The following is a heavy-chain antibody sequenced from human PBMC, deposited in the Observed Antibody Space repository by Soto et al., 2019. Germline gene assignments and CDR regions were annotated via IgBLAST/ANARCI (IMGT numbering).Heavy chain of an antibody. CDR1: GYTFTPYY. J-gene: IGHJ4*02. Sequence: QVQLVQSGAEVKKPGASVKVSCKASGYTFTPYYIHWVRQAPGQELEWMGRINPSGGSPGNSQKFQAVDARTTDTCATTIYIELRRMRCLGTAVNYFESRPFAGYINSVCYTYDHWGQGTLVTVSS. CDR3: ESRPFAGYINSVCYTYDH. V-gene: IGHV1-46*01. D-gene: IGHD2-8*01. CDR2: INPSGGSP.